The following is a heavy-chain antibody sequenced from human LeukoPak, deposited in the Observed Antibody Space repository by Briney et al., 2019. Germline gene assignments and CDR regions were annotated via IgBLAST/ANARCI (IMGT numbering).Heavy chain of an antibody. D-gene: IGHD4/OR15-4a*01. V-gene: IGHV3-23*01. J-gene: IGHJ6*03. CDR2: LSGSGSTT. Sequence: GGSLRLSYAASGFTFSTYAMTWVRQAPGKGLEWVSGLSGSGSTTYYADSVKGRFTISRDNSKNTLYLQMNSLRAGDTAIYYCARAPPYGGYYYYYYMDVWGQGTLVTVSS. CDR3: ARAPPYGGYYYYYYMDV. CDR1: GFTFSTYA.